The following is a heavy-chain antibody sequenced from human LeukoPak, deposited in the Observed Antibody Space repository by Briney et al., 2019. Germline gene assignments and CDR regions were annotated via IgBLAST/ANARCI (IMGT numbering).Heavy chain of an antibody. D-gene: IGHD2-15*01. V-gene: IGHV3-64*04. Sequence: GGSLRLSCSASGFTFSSYAMHWVRQAPGKGLEYVSAISSNGGSTYYADSVKGRFTISRDNSKNTLYLQMNSLRAEDTAVYYCAKDRSGCSGGSCYLAEYFQHWGQGTLVTVSS. CDR2: ISSNGGST. J-gene: IGHJ1*01. CDR1: GFTFSSYA. CDR3: AKDRSGCSGGSCYLAEYFQH.